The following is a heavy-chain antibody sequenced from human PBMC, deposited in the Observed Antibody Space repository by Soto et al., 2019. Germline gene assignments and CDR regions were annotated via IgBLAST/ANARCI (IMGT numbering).Heavy chain of an antibody. CDR3: AREYYYDSSGSQSLDY. CDR2: ISAYNGNT. CDR1: GYTFPSYG. Sequence: ASVKVSCKASGYTFPSYGISWVRQAPGQGLEWMGWISAYNGNTNYAQKLQGRVTMTTDTSTSTAYMELRSLRSDDTAVYYCAREYYYDSSGSQSLDYWGQGTLVNVSS. J-gene: IGHJ4*02. V-gene: IGHV1-18*01. D-gene: IGHD3-22*01.